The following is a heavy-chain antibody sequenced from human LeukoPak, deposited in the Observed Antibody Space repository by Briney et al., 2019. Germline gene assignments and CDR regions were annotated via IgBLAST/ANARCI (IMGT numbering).Heavy chain of an antibody. V-gene: IGHV1-3*03. CDR2: INAGNGNT. D-gene: IGHD3-22*01. J-gene: IGHJ4*02. CDR3: ARGAYYYDSSGYYAGISDY. Sequence: GPSVTVSCKASGYTFTSYAMHWVRQAPGQRLEWMGWINAGNGNTKYSQEFQGRVTITRDTSASTAYMELSSLRSEDMAVYYCARGAYYYDSSGYYAGISDYWGQGALVTVSS. CDR1: GYTFTSYA.